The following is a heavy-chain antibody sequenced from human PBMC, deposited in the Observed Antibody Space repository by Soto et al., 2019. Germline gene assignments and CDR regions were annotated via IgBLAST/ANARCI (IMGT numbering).Heavy chain of an antibody. J-gene: IGHJ4*02. CDR3: ARDRADYGSGNYYNRIDF. D-gene: IGHD3-10*01. V-gene: IGHV1-69*01. CDR2: IIPLFGTP. Sequence: QVQLVQSGAEVKKPGSSVKVSCKASGGIFSTYAISWLRQAPGQGLVRMGGIIPLFGTPNYAQRFLGRVTITADESTSTAYMELSRLRSEDTAVCYWARDRADYGSGNYYNRIDFWGQGTLVTVSS. CDR1: GGIFSTYA.